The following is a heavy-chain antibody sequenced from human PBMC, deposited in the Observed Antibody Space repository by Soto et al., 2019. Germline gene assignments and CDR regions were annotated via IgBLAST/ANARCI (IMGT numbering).Heavy chain of an antibody. CDR2: IIPIPGTA. J-gene: IGHJ6*02. V-gene: IGHV1-69*13. Sequence: SVKVSCKASGGAFGSYAISWVRQAPGQGLEWMGGIIPIPGTANYAQKFQGRVTIAADESTSTAYMELSSLRSEDTAVYYCARSQGSSTSLEIYYYYYYGMDVWGQGTTVTVSS. CDR3: ARSQGSSTSLEIYYYYYYGMDV. D-gene: IGHD2-2*01. CDR1: GGAFGSYA.